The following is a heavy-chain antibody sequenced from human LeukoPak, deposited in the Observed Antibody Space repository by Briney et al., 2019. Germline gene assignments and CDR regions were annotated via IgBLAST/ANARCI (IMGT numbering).Heavy chain of an antibody. CDR1: GGSISSSSYY. CDR3: ARSGIAAAGTGIDY. CDR2: IHYSGTT. J-gene: IGHJ4*02. Sequence: SETLSLTCTVSGGSISSSSYYWGWIRQPPGKGLEWIGSIHYSGTTYYNPSLKSRVSISVDTSKNQFSLKLSSVTAADTAVYYCARSGIAAAGTGIDYWGQGTLVTVSS. V-gene: IGHV4-39*01. D-gene: IGHD6-13*01.